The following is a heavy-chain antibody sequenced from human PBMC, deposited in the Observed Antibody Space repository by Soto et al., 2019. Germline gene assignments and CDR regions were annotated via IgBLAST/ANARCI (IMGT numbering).Heavy chain of an antibody. CDR3: ERSIQLLSSGMDV. CDR2: IYPGDSDI. D-gene: IGHD2-15*01. Sequence: GEALKISYKASGYRINAFWIAWVRQTPGKGMEWMGTIYPGDSDIRYSPSSQGQVTISADKSITTAYLQWNSLKASDSGIYYCERSIQLLSSGMDVWGLGTTVTVSS. V-gene: IGHV5-51*01. CDR1: GYRINAFW. J-gene: IGHJ6*02.